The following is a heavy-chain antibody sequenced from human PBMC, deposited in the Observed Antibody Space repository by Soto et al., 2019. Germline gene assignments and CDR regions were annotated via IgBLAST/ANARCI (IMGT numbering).Heavy chain of an antibody. CDR2: IYPGDSDT. CDR3: AVPLSLGGDFWSVNYYFDY. J-gene: IGHJ4*02. D-gene: IGHD3-3*01. V-gene: IGHV5-51*01. Sequence: GESLKISCRGSGYSFTSYWIGWVRQMPGKGLEWMGIIYPGDSDTRYCPSFQGLVTISADKSISTAYLQRSSLKASDTAMYYCAVPLSLGGDFWSVNYYFDYWGQGTLVTVSS. CDR1: GYSFTSYW.